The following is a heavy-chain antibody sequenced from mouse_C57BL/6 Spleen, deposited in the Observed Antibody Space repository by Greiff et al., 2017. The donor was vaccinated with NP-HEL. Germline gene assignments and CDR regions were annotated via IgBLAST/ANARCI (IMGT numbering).Heavy chain of an antibody. V-gene: IGHV5-17*01. D-gene: IGHD1-1*01. CDR1: VFTFSDYG. CDR2: ISSGSSTI. J-gene: IGHJ4*01. CDR3: AKFTTVVGYAMDY. Sequence: EVHLVESGGGLVKPGGSLKLSCAASVFTFSDYGMHWVRQAPEKGLEWVAYISSGSSTIYYADTVKGRFTISRDNATNTLFLQMTSLRSEDTAMYYCAKFTTVVGYAMDYWGQGTSVTVSS.